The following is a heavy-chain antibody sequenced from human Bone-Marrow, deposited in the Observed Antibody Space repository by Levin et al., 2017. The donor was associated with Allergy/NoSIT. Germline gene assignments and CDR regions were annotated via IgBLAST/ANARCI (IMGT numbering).Heavy chain of an antibody. Sequence: TGGSLRLSCAASGFTFSSYAMSWVRQAPGKGLEWVSAISGSGGSTYYADSVKGRFTISRDNSKNTLYLQMNSLRAEDTAVYYCAGHRYYDFWSARYEAYYYGMDVWGQGTTVTVSS. CDR1: GFTFSSYA. CDR2: ISGSGGST. CDR3: AGHRYYDFWSARYEAYYYGMDV. D-gene: IGHD3-3*01. V-gene: IGHV3-23*01. J-gene: IGHJ6*02.